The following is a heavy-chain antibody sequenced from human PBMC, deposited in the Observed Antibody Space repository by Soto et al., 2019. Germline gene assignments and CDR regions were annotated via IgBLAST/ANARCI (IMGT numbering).Heavy chain of an antibody. CDR3: ARQGYCSSTACYSVDY. CDR1: GFIFTSYW. V-gene: IGHV5-51*01. Sequence: PGEPLKISCKVSGFIFTSYWIGWVRQMPGKGLEWMGIIYPGDANTRYSPSLQGQATISADKSISTAFLQWSSLKASDTAMYYCARQGYCSSTACYSVDYWGQGTLVTVSS. J-gene: IGHJ4*02. D-gene: IGHD2-2*02. CDR2: IYPGDANT.